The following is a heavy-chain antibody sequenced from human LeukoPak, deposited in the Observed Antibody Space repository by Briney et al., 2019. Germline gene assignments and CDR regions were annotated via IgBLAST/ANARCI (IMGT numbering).Heavy chain of an antibody. V-gene: IGHV1-69*13. D-gene: IGHD1-26*01. CDR3: ARQVGATTRPFDY. CDR2: IIPIFGTA. Sequence: GASVKVSCKASGGTFISYAISWVRQAPGQGLEWMGGIIPIFGTANYAQKFQGRVTITADESTSTAYMELCSLRSEDTAVYYCARQVGATTRPFDYWGQGTLVTVSS. J-gene: IGHJ4*02. CDR1: GGTFISYA.